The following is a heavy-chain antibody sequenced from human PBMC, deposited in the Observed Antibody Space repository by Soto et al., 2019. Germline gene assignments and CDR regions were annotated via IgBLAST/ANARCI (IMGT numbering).Heavy chain of an antibody. V-gene: IGHV3-74*01. Sequence: GGSLRLSCAAPGFTFSYYCIHWVRQAPGQGLVWVSRIHSDGSSTTYADSVKGRFTISRDNAKNTLYLQMNSLRAEDTAVYYCARGDRGAFDLWGQGTMVTVSS. D-gene: IGHD2-21*02. CDR3: ARGDRGAFDL. CDR2: IHSDGSST. CDR1: GFTFSYYC. J-gene: IGHJ3*01.